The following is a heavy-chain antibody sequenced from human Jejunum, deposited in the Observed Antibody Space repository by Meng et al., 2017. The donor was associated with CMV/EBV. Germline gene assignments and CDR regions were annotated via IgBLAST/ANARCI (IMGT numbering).Heavy chain of an antibody. V-gene: IGHV4-4*07. J-gene: IGHJ4*02. CDR3: ARDLLGITGASV. Sequence: HVQLKELCTGMVTRTETLSLPCTVSGEFISNYYRSWSRQPAGKTLEWIARVYTGTSAHYNPSLKSRVTMSLDTSKNQFSLKLTSVTAADTAFYYCARDLLGITGASVWDPGTLVTVSS. CDR1: GEFISNYY. CDR2: VYTGTSA. D-gene: IGHD1-7*01.